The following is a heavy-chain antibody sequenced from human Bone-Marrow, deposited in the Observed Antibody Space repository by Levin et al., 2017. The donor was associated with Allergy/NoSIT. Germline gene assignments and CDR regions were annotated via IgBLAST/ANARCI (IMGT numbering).Heavy chain of an antibody. D-gene: IGHD4-17*01. CDR3: GRERWSDNTVTTPDFYVMDV. J-gene: IGHJ6*02. V-gene: IGHV3-9*01. CDR1: GFTFDDYA. Sequence: GGSLRLSCVASGFTFDDYAMYWVRQAPGKGLEWVSGISWNSGTIDYADSVKGRFTISRDNSKNTLSLQMSSLRTEDTAVDYCGRERWSDNTVTTPDFYVMDVWGQGTTVTVSS. CDR2: ISWNSGTI.